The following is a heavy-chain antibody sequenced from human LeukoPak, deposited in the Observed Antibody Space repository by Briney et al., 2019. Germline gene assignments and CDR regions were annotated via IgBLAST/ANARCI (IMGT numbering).Heavy chain of an antibody. V-gene: IGHV1-18*01. CDR3: ARGGALTSFDS. Sequence: ASVKVSCKASGYTFTSYDINWVRQATGQGLEWMGWISAYNGKTNYAQKFQGRVTMTTDTSTTTVYMDLRSLRSDDTAVYFCARGGALTSFDSWGQGTLITVSS. J-gene: IGHJ4*02. CDR1: GYTFTSYD. CDR2: ISAYNGKT. D-gene: IGHD1-26*01.